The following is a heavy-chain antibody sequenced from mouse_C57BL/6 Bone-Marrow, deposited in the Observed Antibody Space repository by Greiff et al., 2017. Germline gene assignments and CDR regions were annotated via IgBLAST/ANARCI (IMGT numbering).Heavy chain of an antibody. V-gene: IGHV1-61*01. CDR3: ARDYGSSPAY. D-gene: IGHD1-1*01. CDR2: IYPSDSET. J-gene: IGHJ3*01. CDR1: GYTFTSYW. Sequence: QVQLQQPGAELVRPGSSVKLSCKASGYTFTSYWMDWVKQRPGQGLEWIGNIYPSDSETHYNQKFKDKATLTVDKSSSTAYMQLSSLTSEDSAVYFCARDYGSSPAYWGQGTLVTVSA.